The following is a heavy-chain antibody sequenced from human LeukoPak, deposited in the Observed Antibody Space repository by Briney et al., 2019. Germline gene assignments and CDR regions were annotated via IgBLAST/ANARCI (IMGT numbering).Heavy chain of an antibody. CDR1: GYTFTGQY. CDR2: INPKSGGT. D-gene: IGHD2-8*01. CDR3: ARVGCSNGVCYDYMDV. J-gene: IGHJ6*03. Sequence: ASVKVSCKASGYTFTGQYMHWVRQAPGQGLEWMGWINPKSGGTNYAQKFQGRVTMTGDTSISTANMELSRLRSDDTAVYYCARVGCSNGVCYDYMDVWGKGTTVTVSS. V-gene: IGHV1-2*02.